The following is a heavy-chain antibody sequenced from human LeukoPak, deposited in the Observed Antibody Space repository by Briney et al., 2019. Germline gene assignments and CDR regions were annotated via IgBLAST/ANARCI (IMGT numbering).Heavy chain of an antibody. J-gene: IGHJ4*02. D-gene: IGHD3-10*01. V-gene: IGHV3-21*01. CDR1: GFTFSSYS. CDR2: ISSSSSYI. CDR3: ARDAYMVRGVHDY. Sequence: GGSLRLSCAASGFTFSSYSMNWVRQAPGKGLEWVSSISSSSSYIYYADSVKGRFTISRDNAKNSLYLQMNSLRAEDTAVYYCARDAYMVRGVHDYWGQGTLVTVSS.